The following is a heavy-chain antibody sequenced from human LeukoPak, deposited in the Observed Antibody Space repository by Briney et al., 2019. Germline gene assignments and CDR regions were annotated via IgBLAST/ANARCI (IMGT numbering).Heavy chain of an antibody. J-gene: IGHJ4*02. V-gene: IGHV1-69*01. CDR2: IIPIFGTA. CDR3: ARNVAGLGAPEYIDY. Sequence: GASVKVSCKASGGAFSSYAISWVRQAPGQGLEWMGGIIPIFGTANYAQKFQGRVTITADESTSTAYMELSSLRSEDTAVYYCARNVAGLGAPEYIDYWGQGTLVTVSS. D-gene: IGHD3-10*01. CDR1: GGAFSSYA.